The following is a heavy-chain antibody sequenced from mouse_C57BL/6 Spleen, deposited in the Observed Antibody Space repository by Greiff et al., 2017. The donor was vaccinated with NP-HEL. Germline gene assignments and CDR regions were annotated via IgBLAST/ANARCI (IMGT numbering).Heavy chain of an antibody. V-gene: IGHV1-85*01. D-gene: IGHD1-1*01. CDR2: IYPRDGST. J-gene: IGHJ1*03. Sequence: QVQLQQSGPELVKPGASVKLSCKASGYTFTSYDINWVKQRPGQGLEWIGWIYPRDGSTKYNEKFKGKATLTVDTSSSTAYMELHSLTSEDSAVYFCARNYYGSSYDLDWYFDVWGTGTTVTVSS. CDR1: GYTFTSYD. CDR3: ARNYYGSSYDLDWYFDV.